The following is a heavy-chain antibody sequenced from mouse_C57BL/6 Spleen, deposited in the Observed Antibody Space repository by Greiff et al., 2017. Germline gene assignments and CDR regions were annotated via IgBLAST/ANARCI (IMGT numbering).Heavy chain of an antibody. CDR1: GYTFTSYW. CDR3: ARARGAFY. V-gene: IGHV1-50*01. Sequence: QVQLQQPGAELVKPGASVKLSCKASGYTFTSYWMQWVKQRPGRGLEWIGEIDPSDSYTNYNQKFKGKATLTVDTSSSTAYMQLSSLTSEDSAVYYCARARGAFYWGQGTLVTVSA. CDR2: IDPSDSYT. J-gene: IGHJ3*01.